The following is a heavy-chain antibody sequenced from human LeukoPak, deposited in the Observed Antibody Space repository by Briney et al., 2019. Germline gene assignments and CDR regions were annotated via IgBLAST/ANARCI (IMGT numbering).Heavy chain of an antibody. CDR2: INAGNGNT. CDR1: GYTFTSYA. J-gene: IGHJ4*02. D-gene: IGHD4-17*01. Sequence: ASVKVSCKASGYTFTSYAMHWMRQAPGQRLEWMGWINAGNGNTKYSQKFQGRVTITRDTSASTAYMELSSLRSEDTAVYYCARGAADYGLDYFDYWGQGTLVTVSS. CDR3: ARGAADYGLDYFDY. V-gene: IGHV1-3*01.